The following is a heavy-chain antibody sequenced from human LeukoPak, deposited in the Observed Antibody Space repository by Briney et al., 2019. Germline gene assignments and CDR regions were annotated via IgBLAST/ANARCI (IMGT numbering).Heavy chain of an antibody. CDR3: AKDLIRTMIVVVITRPLFDY. V-gene: IGHV1-69*01. CDR2: IIPIFGTA. Sequence: SVKVSCKASGGTFSSYAISWVRQAPGQGLEWMGGIIPIFGTANYAQKFQGRVTITADESTSTAYMELSSLRSEDTAVYYCAKDLIRTMIVVVITRPLFDYWAREPWSPSPQ. J-gene: IGHJ4*02. CDR1: GGTFSSYA. D-gene: IGHD3-22*01.